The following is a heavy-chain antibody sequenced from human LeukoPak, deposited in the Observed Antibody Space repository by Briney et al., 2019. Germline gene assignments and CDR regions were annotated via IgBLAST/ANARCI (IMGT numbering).Heavy chain of an antibody. D-gene: IGHD2-8*01. CDR2: ISGSGGST. J-gene: IGHJ5*02. CDR1: GFTFSSYA. V-gene: IGHV3-23*01. Sequence: GGPLRLSCAASGFTFSSYAMSWVRQAPGKGLEWVSAISGSGGSTYYADSVKGRFTISRDNSKNTLYLQMNSLRAEDTAVYYCASVRIVLMVYAIRSFDPWGQGTLVTVSS. CDR3: ASVRIVLMVYAIRSFDP.